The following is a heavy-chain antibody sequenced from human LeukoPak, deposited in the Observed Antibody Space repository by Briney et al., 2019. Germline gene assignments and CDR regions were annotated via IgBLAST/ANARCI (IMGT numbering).Heavy chain of an antibody. CDR2: IYPTGST. Sequence: SKTLSLTCTVSGGSFSSYYWTWIRQPAGKGLEWIGRIYPTGSTTYNPSLRSRVTLSVDTSKNQFSLNLISVTAADTAVYYCARLDPRRWFDPWGQGILVTVSS. D-gene: IGHD2-2*03. J-gene: IGHJ5*02. V-gene: IGHV4-4*07. CDR3: ARLDPRRWFDP. CDR1: GGSFSSYY.